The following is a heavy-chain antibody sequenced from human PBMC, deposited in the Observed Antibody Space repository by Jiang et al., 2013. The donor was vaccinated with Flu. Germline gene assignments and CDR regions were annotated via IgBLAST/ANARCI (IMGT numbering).Heavy chain of an antibody. V-gene: IGHV4-39*01. CDR3: ARNAMQTYYDFWNWIDY. Sequence: YYSGSTYYNPSLKSRVTISVDTSKNQFSLKLSSVTAADTAVYYCARNAMQTYYDFWNWIDYWGQGTLVTVSS. J-gene: IGHJ4*02. CDR2: YYSGST. D-gene: IGHD3-3*01.